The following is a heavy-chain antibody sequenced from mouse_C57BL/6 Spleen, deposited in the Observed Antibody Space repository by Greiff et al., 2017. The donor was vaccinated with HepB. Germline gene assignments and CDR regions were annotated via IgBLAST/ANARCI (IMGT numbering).Heavy chain of an antibody. Sequence: EVQVVQSGEGLVKPGGSLKLSCTASGYTFSSYAMSWVRQTPEKRLEWVAYISSGGDYIYYADTVKGRFTISRDNARNTLYLQMSSLKSEDTAMYYCTRGHGYFDVWGTGTTVTVSS. D-gene: IGHD1-1*02. J-gene: IGHJ1*03. CDR1: GYTFSSYA. CDR2: ISSGGDYI. V-gene: IGHV5-9-1*02. CDR3: TRGHGYFDV.